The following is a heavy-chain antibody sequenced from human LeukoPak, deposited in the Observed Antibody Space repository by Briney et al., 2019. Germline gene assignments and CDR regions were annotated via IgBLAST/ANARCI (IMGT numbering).Heavy chain of an antibody. CDR1: GGSISSSNW. J-gene: IGHJ5*02. CDR3: ASGVGARMGWFDP. Sequence: PSETLSLTCAVSGGSISSSNWWSWVRQPPGKGLEWIGEIYHSGSTNYNPSLKSRVTISVDKSKNQFSLKLSSVTAADTAVYYCASGVGARMGWFDPWGQGTLVTVSS. V-gene: IGHV4-4*02. D-gene: IGHD1-26*01. CDR2: IYHSGST.